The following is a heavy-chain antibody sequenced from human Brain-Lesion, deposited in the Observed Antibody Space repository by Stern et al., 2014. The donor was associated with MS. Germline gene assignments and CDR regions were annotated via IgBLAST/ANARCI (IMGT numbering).Heavy chain of an antibody. CDR3: TKDSGYFSGLFDS. V-gene: IGHV3-9*01. D-gene: IGHD3-22*01. CDR1: GFTFDDFA. CDR2: INWNSGSL. J-gene: IGHJ4*02. Sequence: LVESGGGLVQPGRSLRLSCAASGFTFDDFAMHWGRPAPGKGLEWVSGINWNSGSLAYADSVKGRFSISRDSAKNSLFLQMNSLRPEDTALYYCTKDSGYFSGLFDSWGQGTLVTVSS.